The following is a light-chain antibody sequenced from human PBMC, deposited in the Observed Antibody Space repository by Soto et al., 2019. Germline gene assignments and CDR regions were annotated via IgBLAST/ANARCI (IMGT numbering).Light chain of an antibody. Sequence: QSVLTQPPSASGTPGQRVTISFSGSSSNNGSNTVNWYQQLPGTAPKLLIYNNNQRPSGVPERFSGSKSGTSASLAISGLQSEDEADYYCAAWDDSLNGYVFGTGTKVTVL. CDR3: AAWDDSLNGYV. CDR2: NNN. CDR1: SSNNGSNT. V-gene: IGLV1-44*01. J-gene: IGLJ1*01.